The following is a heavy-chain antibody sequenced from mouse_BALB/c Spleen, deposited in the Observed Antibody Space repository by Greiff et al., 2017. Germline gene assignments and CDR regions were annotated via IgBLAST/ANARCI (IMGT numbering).Heavy chain of an antibody. CDR3: ARGPLYYGQGYFDY. V-gene: IGHV5-17*02. CDR2: ISSGSSTI. Sequence: EVMLVESGGGLVQPGGSRKLSCAASGFTFSSFGMHWVRQAPEKGLAWVAYISSGSSTIYYADTVKGRFTISRDNPKNTLFLQMTSLRSEDTAMYYCARGPLYYGQGYFDYWGQGTTLTVSS. J-gene: IGHJ2*01. D-gene: IGHD1-2*01. CDR1: GFTFSSFG.